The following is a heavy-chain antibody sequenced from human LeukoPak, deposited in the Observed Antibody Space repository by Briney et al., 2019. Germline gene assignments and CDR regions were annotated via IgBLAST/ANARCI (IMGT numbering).Heavy chain of an antibody. CDR2: ISYDGSNK. Sequence: GGSLRLSCAASGFTFSSYAMHWVRQAPGKGLEWVAVISYDGSNKYYADSVKGRFTISRDNSKNTLYLQMNSLRAEGTAVYYCASDSGYDFRSPGDYWGQGTLVTVSS. J-gene: IGHJ4*02. V-gene: IGHV3-30*04. CDR3: ASDSGYDFRSPGDY. D-gene: IGHD5-12*01. CDR1: GFTFSSYA.